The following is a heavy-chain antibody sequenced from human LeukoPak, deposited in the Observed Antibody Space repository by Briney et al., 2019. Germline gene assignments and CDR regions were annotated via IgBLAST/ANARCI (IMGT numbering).Heavy chain of an antibody. CDR3: ARDRNSGSSLDI. J-gene: IGHJ3*02. V-gene: IGHV1-2*02. CDR2: IYPYSGDT. D-gene: IGHD6-6*01. Sequence: ASVKVSCKASGYTFTGHYMHWVRQAPGQGLEWMGWIYPYSGDTNYAQNFQGRVTMTRDTSISTAYIELSSLKSDDTAVYYCARDRNSGSSLDIWGQGTMLTVSS. CDR1: GYTFTGHY.